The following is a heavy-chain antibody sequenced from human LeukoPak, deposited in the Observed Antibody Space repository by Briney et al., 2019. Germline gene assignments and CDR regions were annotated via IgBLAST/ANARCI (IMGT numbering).Heavy chain of an antibody. CDR3: AKDLHDIVVVVAATLDY. J-gene: IGHJ4*02. CDR2: ISGSGGST. D-gene: IGHD2-15*01. CDR1: GFTFSSYG. Sequence: GSLRLSCAASGFTFSSYGMSWVRQAPGKGLEWVSAISGSGGSTYYADSVKGRFTISRDNSKNTLYLQMNSLRAEDTAIYYCAKDLHDIVVVVAATLDYWGQGTLVTVSS. V-gene: IGHV3-23*01.